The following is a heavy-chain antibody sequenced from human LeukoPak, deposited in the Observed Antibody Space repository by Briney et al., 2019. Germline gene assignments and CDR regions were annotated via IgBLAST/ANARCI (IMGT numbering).Heavy chain of an antibody. CDR1: GGTFSSYA. V-gene: IGHV1-18*01. Sequence: GASVKVSCKASGGTFSSYAISWVRQAPGQGLEWMGWISAYNGNTNYAQKLQGRVTMTTDTSTSTAYMELRSLRSDDTAVYYCARGASGSITIFGVVRFYYYGMDVWGQGTTVTVSS. J-gene: IGHJ6*02. CDR3: ARGASGSITIFGVVRFYYYGMDV. D-gene: IGHD3-3*01. CDR2: ISAYNGNT.